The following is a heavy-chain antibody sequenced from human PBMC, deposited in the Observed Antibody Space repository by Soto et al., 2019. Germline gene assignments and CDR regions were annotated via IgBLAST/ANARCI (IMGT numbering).Heavy chain of an antibody. V-gene: IGHV3-23*01. CDR3: AKSSLYDSSGYRPWVFDY. CDR1: GFTVSIYA. CDR2: ISGSGDST. Sequence: GGSLRLSCAASGFTVSIYAMSWVRQAPGKGLEWVSGISGSGDSTYYADSVKGRFTISRDNSKNTLYLQMNSLRAEDTAVYYCAKSSLYDSSGYRPWVFDYWGQGTLVTVSS. J-gene: IGHJ4*02. D-gene: IGHD3-22*01.